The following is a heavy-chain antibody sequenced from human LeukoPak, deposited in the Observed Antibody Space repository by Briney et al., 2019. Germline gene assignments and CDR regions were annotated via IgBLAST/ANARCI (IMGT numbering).Heavy chain of an antibody. J-gene: IGHJ4*02. CDR2: INAGNGNT. V-gene: IGHV1-3*01. D-gene: IGHD3-22*01. CDR1: GYTFTSYA. Sequence: ASVKVSCKAPGYTFTSYAMHWVRQAPGQRLEWMGWINAGNGNTKYSQKFQGRVTITRDTSASTAYMELSSLRSEDTAVYYCARGPLYDSSGYYYAPPLYYFDYWGQGTLVTVSS. CDR3: ARGPLYDSSGYYYAPPLYYFDY.